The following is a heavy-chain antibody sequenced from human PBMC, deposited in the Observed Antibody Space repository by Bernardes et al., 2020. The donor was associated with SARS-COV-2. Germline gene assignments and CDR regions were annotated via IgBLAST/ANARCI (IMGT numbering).Heavy chain of an antibody. Sequence: SETLSLTCVVDGLSFSDYYWSWIRQFPGKGLEWIGEVNRRGSTIYNPSLRSRVTISVYSSKSQFSLKLSSVTAADTAVYYCARGITLVRGVTMTQKFELWSRGTLGTVYS. CDR1: GLSFSDYY. V-gene: IGHV4-34*01. J-gene: IGHJ2*01. CDR2: VNRRGST. CDR3: ARGITLVRGVTMTQKFEL. D-gene: IGHD3-10*01.